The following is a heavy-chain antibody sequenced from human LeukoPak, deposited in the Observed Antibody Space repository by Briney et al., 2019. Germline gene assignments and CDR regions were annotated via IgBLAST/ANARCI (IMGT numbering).Heavy chain of an antibody. CDR3: ARHPSNSGWYYFDY. D-gene: IGHD6-19*01. Sequence: SETLSLTCAVYGGSFSGYYWSWIRQPPGKGLEWIGEINHSGSTNYNPSLKSRVTISVDTSKNQFSLKLSSVTAADTAVYYCARHPSNSGWYYFDYWGQGTLVTVSS. J-gene: IGHJ4*02. CDR2: INHSGST. CDR1: GGSFSGYY. V-gene: IGHV4-34*01.